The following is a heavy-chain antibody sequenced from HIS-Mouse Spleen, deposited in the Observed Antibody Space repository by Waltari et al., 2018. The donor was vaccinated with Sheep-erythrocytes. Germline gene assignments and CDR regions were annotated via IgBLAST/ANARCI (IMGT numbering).Heavy chain of an antibody. D-gene: IGHD4-17*01. CDR2: IYSGGST. J-gene: IGHJ3*02. V-gene: IGHV3-53*01. Sequence: EVQLVESGGGLIQPGGSLRLSCAASGFTVSSNYMSWVRQAPWKGLEWVSVIYSGGSTYYADSVKGRFTISRDNSKNTLYLQMNSLRAEDTAVYYCARGHPDYGDYDAFDIWGQGTMVTVSS. CDR1: GFTVSSNY. CDR3: ARGHPDYGDYDAFDI.